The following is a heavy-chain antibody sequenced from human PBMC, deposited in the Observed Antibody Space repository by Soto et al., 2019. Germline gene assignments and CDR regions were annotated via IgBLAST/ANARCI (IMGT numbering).Heavy chain of an antibody. D-gene: IGHD2-15*01. CDR1: GFTFSSYS. CDR2: ISSSSSYI. J-gene: IGHJ4*02. Sequence: EVQLVESGGGLVKPGGSLRLSCAASGFTFSSYSMNWVRQAPGKGLEWVSSISSSSSYIYYADSVKGRFTISRDNAKNSLYLQMNSLRAEDTAVYYCARDLGGPYYFDYWGQGTLLTVSS. CDR3: ARDLGGPYYFDY. V-gene: IGHV3-21*01.